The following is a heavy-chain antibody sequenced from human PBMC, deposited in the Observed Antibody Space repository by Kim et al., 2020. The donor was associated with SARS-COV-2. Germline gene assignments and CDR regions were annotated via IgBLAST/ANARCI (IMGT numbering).Heavy chain of an antibody. Sequence: NYNPPLNSRVTISVDTSKDQFPLRLTSVTAADTAVYYCASAGVAPCAFDIWGQGTMVTVSS. V-gene: IGHV4-59*01. D-gene: IGHD2-15*01. J-gene: IGHJ3*02. CDR3: ASAGVAPCAFDI.